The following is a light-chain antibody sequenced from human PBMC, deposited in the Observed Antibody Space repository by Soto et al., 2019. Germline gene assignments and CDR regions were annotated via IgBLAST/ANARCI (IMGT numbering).Light chain of an antibody. V-gene: IGKV3-20*01. Sequence: EIVLTQSTGTLSLSPGERVTLSCRASQSVMKNYLAWYQQKPGPAPRLLIFGASTRAAGIPARFSGSGSGTEFTLPISRLEPEDIAVYYCQQYGTSRVTFGQGTRLEIK. CDR2: GAS. CDR1: QSVMKNY. CDR3: QQYGTSRVT. J-gene: IGKJ5*01.